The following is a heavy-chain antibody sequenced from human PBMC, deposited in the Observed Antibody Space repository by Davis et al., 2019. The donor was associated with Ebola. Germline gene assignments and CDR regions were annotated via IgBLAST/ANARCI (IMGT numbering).Heavy chain of an antibody. CDR1: GFTFSSYV. CDR3: ARGVGRATGTIAFDY. J-gene: IGHJ4*02. Sequence: PGGSLRLSCAASGFTFSSYVITWVRQAPGKGPEWVAGITGSSDLTTYADSVRGRFTISRDNSEGTLYLQINSLRAEDTAVYFCARGVGRATGTIAFDYWGQGTLVTVSS. D-gene: IGHD4-17*01. V-gene: IGHV3-23*01. CDR2: ITGSSDLT.